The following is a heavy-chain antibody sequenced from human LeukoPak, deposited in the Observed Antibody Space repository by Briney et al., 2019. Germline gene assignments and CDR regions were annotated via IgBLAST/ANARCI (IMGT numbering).Heavy chain of an antibody. J-gene: IGHJ4*02. CDR2: IKQDGSEK. V-gene: IGHV3-7*01. D-gene: IGHD2-21*01. CDR3: ARDHVTPGLLFDY. CDR1: GFTFSSYW. Sequence: GGSLRLSCAASGFTFSSYWMSWVRQAPGKGLEWVANIKQDGSEKYYVDSVKGRFTISRDNAKNSLYLQMDSLRAEDTAVYYCARDHVTPGLLFDYWGQGNLVTVSS.